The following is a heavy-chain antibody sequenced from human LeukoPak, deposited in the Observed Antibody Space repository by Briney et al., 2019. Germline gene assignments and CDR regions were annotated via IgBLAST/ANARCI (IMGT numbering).Heavy chain of an antibody. CDR1: GFTLSSYW. J-gene: IGHJ4*02. Sequence: GGSLRLSCAASGFTLSSYWMSWVRQAPGKGLEWVANIKQDGSEINYVDSVKGRFTISRDNSKNTVYLQMNSLRVEDTALYYCVRSLDYWGQGTLVTVSS. V-gene: IGHV3-7*03. CDR3: VRSLDY. CDR2: IKQDGSEI.